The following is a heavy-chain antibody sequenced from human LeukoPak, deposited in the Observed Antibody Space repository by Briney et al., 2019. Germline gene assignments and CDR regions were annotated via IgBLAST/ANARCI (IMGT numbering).Heavy chain of an antibody. CDR1: GGSISSGGYY. J-gene: IGHJ5*02. CDR2: IYYSGST. CDR3: ARAFIVVVPAAIPRTGGWFDP. Sequence: SETLSLTCTVSGGSISSGGYYWSWIRQHPGKGLEWIGYIYYSGSTYYNPSLKSRVTISVDTSKNQFSPKLSSVTAADTAVYYCARAFIVVVPAAIPRTGGWFDPWGQGTLVTVSS. D-gene: IGHD2-2*01. V-gene: IGHV4-31*03.